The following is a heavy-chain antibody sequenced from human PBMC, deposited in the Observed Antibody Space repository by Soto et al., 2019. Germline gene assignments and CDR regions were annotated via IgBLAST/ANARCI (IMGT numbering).Heavy chain of an antibody. CDR1: GGTLSSYT. D-gene: IGHD6-13*01. Sequence: ASVKVSCKASGGTLSSYTLSWVRQALGQGLEWMGRIIPILGIANYAQKFQGRVTITADKSTSTAYMELSSLRSEDTAVYYCARDRQQLVDSWFDPWGQGTLVTVSS. V-gene: IGHV1-69*04. CDR2: IIPILGIA. J-gene: IGHJ5*02. CDR3: ARDRQQLVDSWFDP.